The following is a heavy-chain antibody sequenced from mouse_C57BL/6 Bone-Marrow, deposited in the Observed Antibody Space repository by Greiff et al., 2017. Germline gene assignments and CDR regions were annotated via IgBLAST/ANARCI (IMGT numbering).Heavy chain of an antibody. V-gene: IGHV1-15*01. CDR3: TREGYYSGSSCYFDY. D-gene: IGHD1-1*01. J-gene: IGHJ2*01. Sequence: QVQLQQSGAELVRPGASVTLSCKASGYTFTDYEMHWVKQTPVHGLEWIGAIDPETGGTAYNQKFKGKAILTADKSSSTAYMARRSLTSEDSAVYYCTREGYYSGSSCYFDYWGQGTTLTVSS. CDR2: IDPETGGT. CDR1: GYTFTDYE.